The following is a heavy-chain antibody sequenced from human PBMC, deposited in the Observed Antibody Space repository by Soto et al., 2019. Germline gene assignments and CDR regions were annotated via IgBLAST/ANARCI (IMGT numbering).Heavy chain of an antibody. CDR1: GCSISSGGYS. CDR2: MYHSGST. CDR3: AREGYSSSWYAANNWFDP. D-gene: IGHD6-13*01. V-gene: IGHV4-30-2*05. Sequence: SETLSLTCAFSGCSISSGGYSWSWIRQPPGKGLEWIGYMYHSGSTYYNPSLKSRITINPDTSKNQFSLQLNSVTPEDTAVYYCAREGYSSSWYAANNWFDPWGQGTLVTVSS. J-gene: IGHJ5*02.